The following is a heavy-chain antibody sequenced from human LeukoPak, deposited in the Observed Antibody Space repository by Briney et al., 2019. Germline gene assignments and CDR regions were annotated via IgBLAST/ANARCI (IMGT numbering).Heavy chain of an antibody. D-gene: IGHD6-6*01. Sequence: GGSLRLSCAASGFTFSDYYMSWIRQAPGKGLEWVSVIYSGGSTYYADSVKGRFTISRDNSKNTVYLQMDSLRAEDTAMYYCARSIAARLQLDYWGQGTLVTVSS. J-gene: IGHJ4*02. V-gene: IGHV3-53*01. CDR1: GFTFSDYY. CDR2: IYSGGST. CDR3: ARSIAARLQLDY.